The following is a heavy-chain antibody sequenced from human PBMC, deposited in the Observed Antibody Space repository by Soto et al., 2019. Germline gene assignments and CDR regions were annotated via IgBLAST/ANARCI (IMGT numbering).Heavy chain of an antibody. CDR1: GGSFSGYY. J-gene: IGHJ4*02. D-gene: IGHD2-15*01. Sequence: QVQLQQWGAGLLKPSETLSLTCAVYGGSFSGYYWSWIRQPPGKGLEWIGEINHSGSTNYNPSLTSRVXTSXDXSKNQFSLKLSSVTAADTAVYYCARGVLRYGGNFGYWGQGTLVTVSS. CDR3: ARGVLRYGGNFGY. CDR2: INHSGST. V-gene: IGHV4-34*01.